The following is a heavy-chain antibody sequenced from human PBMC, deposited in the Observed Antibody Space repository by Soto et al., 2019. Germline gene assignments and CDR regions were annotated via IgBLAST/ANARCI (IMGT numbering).Heavy chain of an antibody. J-gene: IGHJ5*02. CDR1: GYSFTSYW. V-gene: IGHV5-10-1*01. D-gene: IGHD3-22*01. CDR2: IDPSDSYT. CDR3: AREGDSSGYYPGSQGFDP. Sequence: GESLKISCKGSGYSFTSYWISWVRQMPGKGLEWMGRIDPSDSYTNYSPSFQGHVTISADKSISTACLQWSSLKASDTAMYYCAREGDSSGYYPGSQGFDPWGQGTLVTVSS.